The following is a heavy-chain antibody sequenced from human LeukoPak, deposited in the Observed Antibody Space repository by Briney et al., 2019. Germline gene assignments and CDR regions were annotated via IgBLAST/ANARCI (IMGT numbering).Heavy chain of an antibody. D-gene: IGHD6-19*01. J-gene: IGHJ4*02. CDR2: ISGSGGST. V-gene: IGHV3-23*01. CDR1: RFTFSSYA. CDR3: AKPYSSGWSPLDY. Sequence: GGSLRPSCAASRFTFSSYAMSWVRQAPGKGLEWVSAISGSGGSTYYADSVKGRFTISRDNSKNTLYLQMNSLRAEDTAVYYCAKPYSSGWSPLDYWGQGTLVTVSS.